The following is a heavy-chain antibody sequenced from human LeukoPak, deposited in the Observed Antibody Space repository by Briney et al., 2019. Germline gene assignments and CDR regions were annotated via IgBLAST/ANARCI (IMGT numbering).Heavy chain of an antibody. V-gene: IGHV4-59*08. CDR1: GGSISSYY. Sequence: SETLSLTCTVSGGSISSYYWSWIRQPPGKGLEWIGYIYYSGSTNYNPSLKSRVTISVDTSKNQFSLKLSPVTAADTAVYYCARLLNWFDPWGQGTLVTVSS. CDR3: ARLLNWFDP. J-gene: IGHJ5*02. CDR2: IYYSGST.